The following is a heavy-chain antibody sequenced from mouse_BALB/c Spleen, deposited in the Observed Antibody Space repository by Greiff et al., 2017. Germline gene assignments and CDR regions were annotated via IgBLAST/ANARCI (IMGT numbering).Heavy chain of an antibody. CDR2: IWSGGST. V-gene: IGHV2-2*02. D-gene: IGHD2-4*01. CDR1: GFSLTSYG. CDR3: ASNYYDYDGDAMDY. J-gene: IGHJ4*01. Sequence: VKLVESGPGLVQPSQSLSITCTVSGFSLTSYGVHWVRQSPGKGLEWLGVIWSGGSTDYNAAFISRLSISKDNSKSQVFFKMNSLQANDTAIYYCASNYYDYDGDAMDYWGQGTSVTVSS.